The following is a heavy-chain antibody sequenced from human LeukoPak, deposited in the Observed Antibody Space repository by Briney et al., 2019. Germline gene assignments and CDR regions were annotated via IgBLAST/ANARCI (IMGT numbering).Heavy chain of an antibody. CDR1: GFTFSSYS. Sequence: GGSLRLSCAASGFTFSSYSMNWVRQAPGKGLEWVSSISSSSSYIYYADSVKGRFTISRDNAKNSLYPQMNSLRAEDTAVYYCARVPLTTVTADFDYWGQGTLVTVSS. CDR2: ISSSSSYI. CDR3: ARVPLTTVTADFDY. D-gene: IGHD4-17*01. J-gene: IGHJ4*02. V-gene: IGHV3-21*01.